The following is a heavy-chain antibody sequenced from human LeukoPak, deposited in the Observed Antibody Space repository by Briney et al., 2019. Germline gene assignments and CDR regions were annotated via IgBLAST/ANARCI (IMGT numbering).Heavy chain of an antibody. J-gene: IGHJ4*02. CDR3: VSSWSLDY. CDR1: GFTFDDYA. D-gene: IGHD6-13*01. Sequence: PGGSLRLSCAASGFTFDDYAMHWVRHAPGKGLEWVSGISWNSGSIGYADSVKGRFTISRDNAKDSLYLQMNSLRAEDTALYYCVSSWSLDYWGQGTLVTVSS. V-gene: IGHV3-9*01. CDR2: ISWNSGSI.